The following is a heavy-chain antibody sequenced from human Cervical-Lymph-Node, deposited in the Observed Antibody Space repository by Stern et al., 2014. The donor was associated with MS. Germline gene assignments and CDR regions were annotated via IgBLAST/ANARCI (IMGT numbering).Heavy chain of an antibody. Sequence: QDQLVQSGAEVKKPGSSVKVSCKASGGTFSAFTISWVRQAPGQGLEWLGRIIPFPIVAKYSEKFQDRITITADPSTNTFYLELSSLRSEDTAIYFCARDRTNKFTDGSYYFDYWGQGTQVTVSS. V-gene: IGHV1-69*04. J-gene: IGHJ4*02. CDR3: ARDRTNKFTDGSYYFDY. CDR2: IIPFPIVA. D-gene: IGHD1/OR15-1a*01. CDR1: GGTFSAFT.